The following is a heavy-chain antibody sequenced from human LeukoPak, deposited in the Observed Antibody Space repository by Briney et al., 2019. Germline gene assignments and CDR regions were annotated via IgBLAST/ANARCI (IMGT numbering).Heavy chain of an antibody. Sequence: PSETLSLTCTVSGGSISSSGYYWSWVRQPPGKGLEWIGYIYDNESTYTKSSLRSRVTISVDTSKNQFSLNLSSVTAADTAVYFCARDEGSSYPFDYWGQGTLVTVSS. CDR3: ARDEGSSYPFDY. V-gene: IGHV4-30-2*01. CDR1: GGSISSSGYY. D-gene: IGHD2-2*01. J-gene: IGHJ4*02. CDR2: IYDNEST.